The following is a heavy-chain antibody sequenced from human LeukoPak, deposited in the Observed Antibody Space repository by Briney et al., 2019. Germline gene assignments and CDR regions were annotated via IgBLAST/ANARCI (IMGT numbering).Heavy chain of an antibody. J-gene: IGHJ4*02. CDR1: GFTFSSYG. D-gene: IGHD6-13*01. CDR3: ARGGRFDSSSSH. Sequence: GGSLRLSCAASGFTFSSYGMSWVRQAPGKGLEWVSGISGSGESTYYADSVEGRFTISRDNSKNTLYLQMNSLRAEDTAVYYCARGGRFDSSSSHWGQGTLVTVSS. V-gene: IGHV3-23*01. CDR2: ISGSGEST.